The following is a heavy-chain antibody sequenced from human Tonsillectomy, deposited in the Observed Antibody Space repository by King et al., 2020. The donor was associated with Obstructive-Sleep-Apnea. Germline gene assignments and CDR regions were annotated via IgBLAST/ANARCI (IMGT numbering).Heavy chain of an antibody. D-gene: IGHD5-18*01. V-gene: IGHV4-31*03. CDR1: GGSISSGGYY. Sequence: VQLQESGPGLVKPSQTLSLTCTVSGGSISSGGYYWSWIRQHPGKGLEWMGYIYYTGSTYYNPSHKSRVTISVDTSKNQFSLRLSSVTAADTAVYYCAKGIRGWFDPWGQGTLVTVSS. J-gene: IGHJ5*02. CDR3: AKGIRGWFDP. CDR2: IYYTGST.